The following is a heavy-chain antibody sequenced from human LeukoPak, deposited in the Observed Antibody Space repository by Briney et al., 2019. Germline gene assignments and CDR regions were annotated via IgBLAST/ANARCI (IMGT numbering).Heavy chain of an antibody. D-gene: IGHD3-3*01. CDR3: AVQSTYYDFWSGYRHDYYYYMDV. CDR1: GYTFTGYY. Sequence: ASVKVSCKASGYTFTGYYMHWVRQAPGQGLEWMGWINPNSGGTNYAQKFQGRVTMTRDTSISTAYMELSRLRSDDTAVYYCAVQSTYYDFWSGYRHDYYYYMDVWGKGTTVTVSS. V-gene: IGHV1-2*02. J-gene: IGHJ6*03. CDR2: INPNSGGT.